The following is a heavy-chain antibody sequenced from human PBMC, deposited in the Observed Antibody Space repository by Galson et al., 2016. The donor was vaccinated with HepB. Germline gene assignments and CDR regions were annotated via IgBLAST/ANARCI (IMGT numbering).Heavy chain of an antibody. Sequence: SLRLSCAASGFTFSGYWMTWVRQAPGKGLEWVANIKQDGSEKNYVDSVKGRFTSSRDNAKNLVYQQMNSLRAEDTAMYYCASAPAATESDYWGQGTLVTVSP. D-gene: IGHD6-25*01. V-gene: IGHV3-7*01. J-gene: IGHJ4*02. CDR1: GFTFSGYW. CDR3: ASAPAATESDY. CDR2: IKQDGSEK.